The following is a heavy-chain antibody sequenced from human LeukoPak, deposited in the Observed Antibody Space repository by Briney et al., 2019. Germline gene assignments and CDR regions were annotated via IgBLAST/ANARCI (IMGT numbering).Heavy chain of an antibody. Sequence: PSETLSLICTVSGGSISSYYWSWIRQPAGKGLEWIGRIYTSGSTNYNPSLKSRVTMSVDTSKNQFSLKLSSVTAADTAVYYCARGPGVVAATGPDAFDIWGQGTMVTVSS. CDR3: ARGPGVVAATGPDAFDI. V-gene: IGHV4-4*07. J-gene: IGHJ3*02. CDR2: IYTSGST. CDR1: GGSISSYY. D-gene: IGHD2-15*01.